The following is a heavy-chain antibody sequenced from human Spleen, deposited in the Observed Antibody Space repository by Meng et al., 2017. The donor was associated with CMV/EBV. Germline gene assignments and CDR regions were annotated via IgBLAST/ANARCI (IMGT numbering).Heavy chain of an antibody. V-gene: IGHV4-38-2*02. D-gene: IGHD4-17*01. Sequence: SETLSLTCTVSGSSINSISSGYYWGWIRQPPGKGLDWIGSIYHTGSTYYNPSLKSRVTMSVDTSKNQFSLRVTSVTAADTAVYYCARDPKDYGDYVFDYWGQGTLVTVSS. CDR3: ARDPKDYGDYVFDY. CDR1: GSSINSISSGYY. J-gene: IGHJ4*02. CDR2: IYHTGST.